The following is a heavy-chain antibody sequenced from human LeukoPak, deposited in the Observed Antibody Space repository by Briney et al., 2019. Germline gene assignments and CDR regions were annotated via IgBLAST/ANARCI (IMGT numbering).Heavy chain of an antibody. D-gene: IGHD6-6*01. J-gene: IGHJ4*02. CDR1: GGSISSYY. Sequence: SETLSLTCTVSGGSISSYYWSWIRQPAGKGLEWIGRIYTSGSTNYNPSLKSRVTMSVDTSKNQFSLKLSSVTAADTAVYYCARVNEVYGGYSSSSVFDYWGQGTLVTVSS. CDR2: IYTSGST. V-gene: IGHV4-4*07. CDR3: ARVNEVYGGYSSSSVFDY.